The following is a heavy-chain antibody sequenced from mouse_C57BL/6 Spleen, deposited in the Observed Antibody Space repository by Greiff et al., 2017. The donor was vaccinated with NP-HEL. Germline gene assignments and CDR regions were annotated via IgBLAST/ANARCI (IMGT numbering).Heavy chain of an antibody. V-gene: IGHV1-9*01. J-gene: IGHJ3*01. D-gene: IGHD2-3*01. Sequence: QVQLQQSGAELMKPGASVKLSCKATGYTFTGYWIEWVKQRPGHGLEWIGEILPGSGSTNYNEKFTGTATFTADTTTNTAYMQRSSLTTEDSAIYYCAREGMVTKSWFAYWGQGTLVTVSA. CDR1: GYTFTGYW. CDR2: ILPGSGST. CDR3: AREGMVTKSWFAY.